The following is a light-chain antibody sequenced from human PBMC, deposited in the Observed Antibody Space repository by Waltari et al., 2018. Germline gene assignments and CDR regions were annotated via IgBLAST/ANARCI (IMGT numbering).Light chain of an antibody. CDR3: LQDLIYPET. CDR1: QGIRTD. CDR2: AAS. V-gene: IGKV1-6*01. Sequence: AIQMTQSPSSLSASIGDRVTITCRASQGIRTDLGWYQQKPGKAPKLLIYAASTLQSGVPSRFSGSGSGTDFTLTISSLQPEDFATYYCLQDLIYPETFGQGTRVEI. J-gene: IGKJ1*01.